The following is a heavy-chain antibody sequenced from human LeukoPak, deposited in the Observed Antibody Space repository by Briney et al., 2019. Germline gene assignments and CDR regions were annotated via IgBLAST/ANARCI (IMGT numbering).Heavy chain of an antibody. V-gene: IGHV4-39*07. CDR3: AVSKVNYYDSSGYVDY. Sequence: SETLSLTCTVSGGSISSSIYYWGWIRQPPGKGLEWIGSIYYSGSTYYNPSLKSRVTISVDTSKNQFSLKLSSVTAADTAVYYCAVSKVNYYDSSGYVDYWGQGTLVTVSS. J-gene: IGHJ4*02. CDR1: GGSISSSIYY. D-gene: IGHD3-22*01. CDR2: IYYSGST.